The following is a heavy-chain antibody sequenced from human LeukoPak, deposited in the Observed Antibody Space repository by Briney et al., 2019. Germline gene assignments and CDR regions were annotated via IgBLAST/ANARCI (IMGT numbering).Heavy chain of an antibody. Sequence: GGSLRLSCAASEFTFSTSWMHWVRQAPGKGLEWVSYISSSGGTIYYADSVKGRFTISRDNAKNSLYLQMNSLRAEDTAIYFCARDGRPCSGGSCYPHWGQGTLVTVSS. D-gene: IGHD2-15*01. CDR2: ISSSGGTI. V-gene: IGHV3-48*04. CDR3: ARDGRPCSGGSCYPH. J-gene: IGHJ4*02. CDR1: EFTFSTSW.